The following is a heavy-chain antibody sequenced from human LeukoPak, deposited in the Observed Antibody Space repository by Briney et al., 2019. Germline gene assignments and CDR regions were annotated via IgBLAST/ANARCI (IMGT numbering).Heavy chain of an antibody. Sequence: SETLSLTCTVSGGSISSYYRSWIRQPPGKGLEWIGYIYYSGSTNYNPSLKSRVTISVDASKNQFSLKLSSVTAADTAVYYCARVLYDSSGYYLYYFDYWGQGTLVTVSS. CDR2: IYYSGST. J-gene: IGHJ4*02. D-gene: IGHD3-22*01. CDR1: GGSISSYY. V-gene: IGHV4-59*01. CDR3: ARVLYDSSGYYLYYFDY.